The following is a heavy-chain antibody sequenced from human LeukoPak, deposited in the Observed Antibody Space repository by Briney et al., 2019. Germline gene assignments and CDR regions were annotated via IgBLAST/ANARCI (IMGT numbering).Heavy chain of an antibody. D-gene: IGHD2-2*01. V-gene: IGHV3-30*02. CDR3: ANHLTVHCSNSGCYDY. CDR1: GFTFSNYG. J-gene: IGHJ4*02. CDR2: LEFDGSKE. Sequence: TGGSLRLSCAASGFTFSNYGMHWVRQAPGKGLEWVAFLEFDGSKEYSADSVKGRFTISRDNSRNTLYLQMNSLRPEDTAVYYSANHLTVHCSNSGCYDYWGQGTLVTVSS.